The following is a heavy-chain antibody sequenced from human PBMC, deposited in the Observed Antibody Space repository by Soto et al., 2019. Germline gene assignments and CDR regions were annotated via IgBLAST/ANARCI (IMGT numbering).Heavy chain of an antibody. D-gene: IGHD3-10*01. CDR1: GYTFTSYA. CDR3: ARGSGLTYFDY. CDR2: INAGNDNT. J-gene: IGHJ4*02. V-gene: IGHV1-3*01. Sequence: QVQLVQSGAEVKKPGASVKVSCKASGYTFTSYAMHWVRQAPGQRLEWIGWINAGNDNTKYSQKFQGRVTITRDTSASTAYMELSSLRSEDTAVYYCARGSGLTYFDYWGQGTLVTVSS.